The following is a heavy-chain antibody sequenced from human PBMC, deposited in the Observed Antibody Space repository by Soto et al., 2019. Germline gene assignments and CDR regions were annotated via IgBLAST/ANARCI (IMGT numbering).Heavy chain of an antibody. Sequence: EVQLVESGGGLIQPGGSLRLSCEASGFTVSNHYMTWVRQAPGTGLEWVSLIYSDVYSAGTTYYADSVKGRFTIFRDNSKNTLYLQMDSLRAEDTAVYFCARELVEVINSNADYYGLDVWGQGTTVTVSS. V-gene: IGHV3-53*01. CDR1: GFTVSNHY. D-gene: IGHD2-8*02. CDR3: ARELVEVINSNADYYGLDV. J-gene: IGHJ6*02. CDR2: IYSDVYSAGTT.